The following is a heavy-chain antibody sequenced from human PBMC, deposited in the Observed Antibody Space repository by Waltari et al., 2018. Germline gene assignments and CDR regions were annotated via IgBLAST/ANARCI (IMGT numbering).Heavy chain of an antibody. CDR1: GGTFSSYA. V-gene: IGHV1-69*05. J-gene: IGHJ3*02. D-gene: IGHD3-10*01. Sequence: QVQLVQSGAEVKKPGSSVKVSCKASGGTFSSYAISWVRQAPGQGLAWMGGSIPSFGTANYVQKFQGIVTITTDESTSTAYMELSSLRSEDTAVYYCARAPNLWFGELYAFDIWGQGTMVTVSS. CDR3: ARAPNLWFGELYAFDI. CDR2: SIPSFGTA.